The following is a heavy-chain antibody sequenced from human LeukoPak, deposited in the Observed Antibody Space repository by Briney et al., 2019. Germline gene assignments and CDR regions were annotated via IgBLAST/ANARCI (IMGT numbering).Heavy chain of an antibody. D-gene: IGHD6-13*01. CDR1: GFTVSNTY. Sequence: GGCLRLSCAASGFTVSNTYMSWVRQAPGKGLEWVSVIYSGGSTYYADSVKGRFTISRDNSKNTLYLQMNSLRAEDAAVYYCAKEDQQLAGNLDYWGQGTLVTVSS. V-gene: IGHV3-53*01. CDR2: IYSGGST. CDR3: AKEDQQLAGNLDY. J-gene: IGHJ4*02.